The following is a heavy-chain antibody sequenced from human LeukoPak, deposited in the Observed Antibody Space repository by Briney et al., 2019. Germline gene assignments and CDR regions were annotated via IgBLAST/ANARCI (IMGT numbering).Heavy chain of an antibody. CDR1: GFTFNTYG. CDR2: ISYDGSNK. D-gene: IGHD6-13*01. V-gene: IGHV3-30*18. CDR3: AKDPRRYSRTGGYFDY. Sequence: GGSLRLSCAASGFTFNTYGMHWVRQAPGKGLEWVSFISYDGSNKYYADSVKGRFTISRDNSKNTLYLQMISPRTEDTAVYYCAKDPRRYSRTGGYFDYWGQGTLVTVSS. J-gene: IGHJ4*02.